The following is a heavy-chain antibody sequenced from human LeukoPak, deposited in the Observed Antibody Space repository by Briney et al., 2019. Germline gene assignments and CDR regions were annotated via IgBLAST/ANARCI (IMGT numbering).Heavy chain of an antibody. CDR1: GGSISSGDYY. J-gene: IGHJ4*02. CDR2: IYYSGST. D-gene: IGHD2-21*01. V-gene: IGHV4-30-4*08. CDR3: ARGSIPDY. Sequence: SQTLSLTCTVSGGSISSGDYYWSWIRQPPGKGLEWIGYIYYSGSTYYNPSLKSRVTILVDTSRNQFSLKLSSVTAADTAIYYCARGSIPDYWGRGILVTASS.